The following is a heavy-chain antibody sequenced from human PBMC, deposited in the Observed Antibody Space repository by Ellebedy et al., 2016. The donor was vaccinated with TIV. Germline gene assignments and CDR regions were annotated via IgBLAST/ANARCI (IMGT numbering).Heavy chain of an antibody. CDR1: AYTFTSYY. CDR3: ARDRIVGSSSPYYNGMDV. V-gene: IGHV1-46*01. D-gene: IGHD1-26*01. J-gene: IGHJ6*02. CDR2: IDPSGGST. Sequence: AASVKVSCKASAYTFTSYYMHWVRQPPGQGLEWMGVIDPSGGSTDYAQKFQGRVTMTRDTSTSTVYMELSSLRSDDTAVYYCARDRIVGSSSPYYNGMDVWGQGTTVTVSS.